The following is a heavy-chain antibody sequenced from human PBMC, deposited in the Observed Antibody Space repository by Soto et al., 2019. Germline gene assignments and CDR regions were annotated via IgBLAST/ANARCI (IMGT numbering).Heavy chain of an antibody. Sequence: EVQLVESGGGLVQPGRSLRLSCAASGFTFDDYAMHWVRQAPGKGLEWVSGISWNSGSIGYAESVKGRFTISRDNAKNALYLQMNSLRAEDTALDYCAKENCSGGSCHLDYWGQGTLVTVSS. J-gene: IGHJ4*02. CDR1: GFTFDDYA. V-gene: IGHV3-9*01. D-gene: IGHD2-15*01. CDR3: AKENCSGGSCHLDY. CDR2: ISWNSGSI.